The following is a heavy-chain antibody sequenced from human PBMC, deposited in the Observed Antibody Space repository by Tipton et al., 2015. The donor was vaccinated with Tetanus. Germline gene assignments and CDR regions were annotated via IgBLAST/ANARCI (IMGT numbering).Heavy chain of an antibody. CDR3: AGHQIGYFTPFDY. Sequence: TLSLTCTVSGGSLRGGTFYWGWLRQPHGKGLEWIGSIYESGDTYYIPSLMSRVTISVDTSKNQFSLNQNSMAATDTGDYYCAGHQIGYFTPFDYWGQGNLVTVSS. V-gene: IGHV4-39*01. CDR2: IYESGDT. D-gene: IGHD3-3*01. CDR1: GGSLRGGTFY. J-gene: IGHJ4*02.